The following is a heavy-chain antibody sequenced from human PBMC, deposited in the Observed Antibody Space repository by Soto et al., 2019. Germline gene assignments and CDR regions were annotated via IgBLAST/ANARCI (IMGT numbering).Heavy chain of an antibody. CDR2: IYFNGTT. D-gene: IGHD3-10*01. CDR1: GFTLSEYD. Sequence: LAALSLTCPVSGFTLSEYDWSWIRQPPGKTLEWIGCIYFNGTTIYNPSLKSRVTISLDMYKNQFSLKLRSVTATDTAVYHCARGKGTHKYWGRGTLVTSPQ. J-gene: IGHJ4*02. CDR3: ARGKGTHKY. V-gene: IGHV4-59*01.